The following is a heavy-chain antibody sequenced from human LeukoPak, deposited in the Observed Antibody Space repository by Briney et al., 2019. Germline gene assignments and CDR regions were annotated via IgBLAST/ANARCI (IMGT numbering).Heavy chain of an antibody. CDR1: GGSIRSSSYY. D-gene: IGHD7-27*01. J-gene: IGHJ4*02. CDR2: IYYSGST. V-gene: IGHV4-39*01. CDR3: ARIRLGIFDY. Sequence: PSETLSLTCTVSGGSIRSSSYYWGWIRQSPGKGLEWIGYIYYSGSTYYNPSLKSRVTISVDTSKNQFSLKLSSVTAADTAVYYCARIRLGIFDYWGQGTLVTVSS.